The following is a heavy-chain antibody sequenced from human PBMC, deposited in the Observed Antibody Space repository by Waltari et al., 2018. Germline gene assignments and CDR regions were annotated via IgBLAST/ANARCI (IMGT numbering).Heavy chain of an antibody. CDR2: INPKSGGT. J-gene: IGHJ4*02. Sequence: QVQLVQSGAEVKKPGASVKVSCKASGYTFTSYAMHWGRQAPGQRLEWMGWINPKSGGTNYEQKFQGWVTMTRDTSISTAYMELSRLRSDDTAVYYCARDGVSGHFDYWGQGTLVTVSS. V-gene: IGHV1-2*04. CDR3: ARDGVSGHFDY. CDR1: GYTFTSYA. D-gene: IGHD3-10*01.